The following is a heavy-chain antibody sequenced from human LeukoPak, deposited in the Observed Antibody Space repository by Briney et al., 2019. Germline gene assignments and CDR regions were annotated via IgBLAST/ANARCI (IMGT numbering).Heavy chain of an antibody. CDR1: GGSLSHYF. Sequence: ETLSLTCAVYGGSLSHYFWSWIRQPPGKGLEWMGEISHSGSTTYNPSLRSRVTISGDTSKKQFSLKLSSVTPADTAVYSCVTYYYGSSAPKTNYWGQGILVTVSS. CDR2: ISHSGST. CDR3: VTYYYGSSAPKTNY. V-gene: IGHV4-34*01. D-gene: IGHD3-22*01. J-gene: IGHJ4*02.